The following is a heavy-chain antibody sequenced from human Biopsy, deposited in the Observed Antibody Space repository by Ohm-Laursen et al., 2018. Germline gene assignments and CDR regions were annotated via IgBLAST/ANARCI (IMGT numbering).Heavy chain of an antibody. V-gene: IGHV1-8*01. D-gene: IGHD3-10*01. CDR2: MNPNSGDT. CDR1: GYTFTAYD. CDR3: RESLTRMVRAVTEFQH. J-gene: IGHJ1*01. Sequence: ASVKVSCKASGYTFTAYDINWVRQATGQGLEWMGWMNPNSGDTGYAQKFQGRVTLTRNTSISTAYMERSSLRSEETTLYSCRESLTRMVRAVTEFQHWGQGGLVTVSS.